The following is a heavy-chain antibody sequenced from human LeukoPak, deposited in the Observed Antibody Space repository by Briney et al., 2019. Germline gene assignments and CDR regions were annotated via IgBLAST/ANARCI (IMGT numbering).Heavy chain of an antibody. D-gene: IGHD5-12*01. CDR3: ARYSATWDEDY. CDR2: ITGIGDST. CDR1: GFTFRNYV. Sequence: GGSLRLSCAASGFTFRNYVMTWVRQPPGKGPEWVSSITGIGDSTFYGDSVSGRFTISRDNAKNTLYLQMNSLTVEDTALYYCARYSATWDEDYWGQGTLVTVSS. V-gene: IGHV3-23*01. J-gene: IGHJ4*02.